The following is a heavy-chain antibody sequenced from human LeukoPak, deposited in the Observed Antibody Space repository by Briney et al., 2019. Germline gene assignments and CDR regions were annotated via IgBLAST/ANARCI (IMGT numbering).Heavy chain of an antibody. Sequence: GGSLRLSCAASGFTFSSYSMNWVRQAPGKGLEWVSSITGSSSYIHYADSVKGRFTISRDNAKNSLYLQMNSLRAEDTAVYYCAREGHYDFWSGFRRYGMDVWGQGTTVTVSS. D-gene: IGHD3-3*01. CDR1: GFTFSSYS. CDR3: AREGHYDFWSGFRRYGMDV. V-gene: IGHV3-21*01. CDR2: ITGSSSYI. J-gene: IGHJ6*02.